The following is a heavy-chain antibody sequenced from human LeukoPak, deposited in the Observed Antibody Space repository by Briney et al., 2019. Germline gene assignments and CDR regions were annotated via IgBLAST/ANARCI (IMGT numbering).Heavy chain of an antibody. CDR2: ISGSGGST. CDR1: GFTFSSYA. CDR3: ARDSKSNYYYYGMDV. J-gene: IGHJ6*02. Sequence: GGSLRLSCAASGFTFSSYAMSWVRQAPGKGLEWVSAISGSGGSTYYADSVKGRFTISRDNAKNSLYLQMNSLRAEDTAVYYCARDSKSNYYYYGMDVWGQGTTVTVSS. V-gene: IGHV3-23*01. D-gene: IGHD2-2*01.